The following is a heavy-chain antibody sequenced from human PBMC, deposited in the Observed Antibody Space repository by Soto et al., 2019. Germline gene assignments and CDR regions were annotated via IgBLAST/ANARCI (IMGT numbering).Heavy chain of an antibody. J-gene: IGHJ4*02. CDR3: ARDKVVGAYCFDY. CDR1: GFTFSDHY. Sequence: GGSLRLSCAASGFTFSDHYMDWVRQAPGKGLEWVGRIRSKPNSDTTEYAASVKGRSTISRDDSKNSLYLQMNSLKTEDTAVYYCARDKVVGAYCFDYWGQGTLVTVSS. V-gene: IGHV3-72*01. D-gene: IGHD1-26*01. CDR2: IRSKPNSDTT.